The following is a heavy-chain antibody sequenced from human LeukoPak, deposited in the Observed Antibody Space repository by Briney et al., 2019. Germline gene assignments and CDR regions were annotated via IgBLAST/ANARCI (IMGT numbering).Heavy chain of an antibody. CDR3: AREREGYCTNGECYRALDY. CDR2: IIPIFGTA. Sequence: GASVKVSCKASGGTFSSYAISWVRQAPGQGLEWMGGIIPIFGTANYAQKFQGRVTITTDESTSTAYMELSSLRSEDTAVYYCAREREGYCTNGECYRALDYWGQGTLVTVSS. CDR1: GGTFSSYA. V-gene: IGHV1-69*05. J-gene: IGHJ4*02. D-gene: IGHD2-8*01.